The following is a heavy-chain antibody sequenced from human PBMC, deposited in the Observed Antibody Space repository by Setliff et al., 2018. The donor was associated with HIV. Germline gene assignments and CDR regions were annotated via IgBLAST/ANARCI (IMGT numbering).Heavy chain of an antibody. V-gene: IGHV3-48*01. D-gene: IGHD6-19*01. CDR2: MGSNNNI. J-gene: IGHJ3*02. CDR1: GFTFSTYS. CDR3: ARYALAVPGYHNAFDI. Sequence: GGSLRLPCAASGFTFSTYSMNWVRQAPGKGLEWLSYMGSNNNIYYADSVKGRFTTSRDNAMNSLYLQMSSLRVEDTAVYYCARYALAVPGYHNAFDIWGQGTMVTVSS.